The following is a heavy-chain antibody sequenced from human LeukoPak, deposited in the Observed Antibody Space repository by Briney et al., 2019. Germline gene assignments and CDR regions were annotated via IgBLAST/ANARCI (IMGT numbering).Heavy chain of an antibody. J-gene: IGHJ3*02. V-gene: IGHV4-4*02. CDR3: ARGPPLKTRAFDI. CDR2: IYHGGTT. CDR1: GGSISSSNW. Sequence: SETLSLTCAVSGGSISSSNWWSWVRQPPGKGLEWIGEIYHGGTTNYNPSLKSRVTISVDKSKNQFSLKLSSVTAADTAVYYCARGPPLKTRAFDIWGQGTMVTVSS.